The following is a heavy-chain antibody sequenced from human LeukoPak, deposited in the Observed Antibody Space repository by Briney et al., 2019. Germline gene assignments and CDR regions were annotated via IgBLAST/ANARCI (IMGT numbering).Heavy chain of an antibody. Sequence: GGSLRLSCVASGLTFTDYILSWIRQAPGKGLEWVSYIRPRDKSIYYEDSVKGRFTISRDNAKNSLYLQMDSLRVEDTAVYYCAKVGTDVDRWGQGTLVSAS. V-gene: IGHV3-11*01. CDR3: AKVGTDVDR. CDR1: GLTFTDYI. CDR2: IRPRDKSI. D-gene: IGHD1-1*01. J-gene: IGHJ4*02.